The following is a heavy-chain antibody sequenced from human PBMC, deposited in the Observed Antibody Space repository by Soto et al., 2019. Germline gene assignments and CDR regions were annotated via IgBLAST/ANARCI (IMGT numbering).Heavy chain of an antibody. J-gene: IGHJ4*02. CDR1: DGSFSGYY. V-gene: IGHV4-34*01. CDR3: ARGRSGGSPYYFDY. Sequence: QVQLQQWGAGLLKPSETLSLTCAVYDGSFSGYYWSWIRQPPGKGLEWIGEINHSGSTNYNPSLTRRVTISVDTSKNQFSLKLSSVTAADTAVYYCARGRSGGSPYYFDYWGQGTLVTVSS. D-gene: IGHD2-15*01. CDR2: INHSGST.